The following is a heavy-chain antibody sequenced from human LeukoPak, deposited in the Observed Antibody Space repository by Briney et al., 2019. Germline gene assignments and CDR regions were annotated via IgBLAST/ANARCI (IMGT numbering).Heavy chain of an antibody. CDR1: GYSFTSYW. J-gene: IGHJ4*02. V-gene: IGHV5-51*01. Sequence: GESLKISCKGSGYSFTSYWIVWVRQMPGKGLEWMGIIYPGDSDARYSPSFQGQVTISADKSISTAYLQWSSLKASDTAIYYCARIAALVLGVIRYFDYWGQGTLVTVSS. CDR2: IYPGDSDA. D-gene: IGHD3-10*01. CDR3: ARIAALVLGVIRYFDY.